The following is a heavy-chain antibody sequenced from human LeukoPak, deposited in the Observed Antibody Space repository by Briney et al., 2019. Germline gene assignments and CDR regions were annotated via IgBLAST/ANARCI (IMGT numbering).Heavy chain of an antibody. D-gene: IGHD5-24*01. CDR1: GYHFTSYW. CDR3: ARAKMATTVFDY. Sequence: GESLQISCKGSGYHFTSYWIGWVRQLPGKGLEWMGIIYPGDSDTRYSPSFQGQVTISADKSISTAYLQWSSLKASDTAMYYCARAKMATTVFDYWGQGTLVTVSS. CDR2: IYPGDSDT. J-gene: IGHJ4*02. V-gene: IGHV5-51*01.